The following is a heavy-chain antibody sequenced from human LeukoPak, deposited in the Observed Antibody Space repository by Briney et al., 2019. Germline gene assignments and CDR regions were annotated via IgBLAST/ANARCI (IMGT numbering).Heavy chain of an antibody. CDR2: IIPIFGTA. D-gene: IGHD3-22*01. CDR3: ARETSYYYDSSGYYDR. J-gene: IGHJ4*02. CDR1: GGTFSSYA. Sequence: SVKVSCKASGGTFSSYAISWVRQAPGQGLEWMGRIIPIFGTANYAQKFQGRVTITTDESTSTAYMELSSLRSEDTAVYYCARETSYYYDSSGYYDRWGQGTLVTVSS. V-gene: IGHV1-69*05.